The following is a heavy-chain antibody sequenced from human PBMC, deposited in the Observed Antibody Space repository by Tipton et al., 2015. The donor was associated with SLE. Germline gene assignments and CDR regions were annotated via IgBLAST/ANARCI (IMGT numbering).Heavy chain of an antibody. V-gene: IGHV4-59*11. Sequence: TLSLTCTVSGGSISSHYWSWIRQPPGKGLEWIGYIYYSGSTNYNPSLKSRVTISVDTSKNQFSLKLSSVTAADTAVYYCARVTMVRGVIDYYYMDVWGKGTTVTVSS. J-gene: IGHJ6*03. D-gene: IGHD3-10*01. CDR3: ARVTMVRGVIDYYYMDV. CDR2: IYYSGST. CDR1: GGSISSHY.